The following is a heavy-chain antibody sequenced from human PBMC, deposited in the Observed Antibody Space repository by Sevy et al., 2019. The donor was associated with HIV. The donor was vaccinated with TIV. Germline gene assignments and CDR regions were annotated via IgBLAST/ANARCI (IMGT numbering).Heavy chain of an antibody. CDR2: ISSDGTNK. D-gene: IGHD3-3*01. J-gene: IGHJ4*02. CDR3: VRATNGVLRWFDY. CDR1: GFTFSTYA. Sequence: GGSLRLSCAASGFTFSTYAMHWVRQAPGQGLDWVAVISSDGTNKYYADSVKGRFTISRDNSKNTLYLQMNSLRPEDSALYYCVRATNGVLRWFDYWGQGTLVTVSS. V-gene: IGHV3-30-3*01.